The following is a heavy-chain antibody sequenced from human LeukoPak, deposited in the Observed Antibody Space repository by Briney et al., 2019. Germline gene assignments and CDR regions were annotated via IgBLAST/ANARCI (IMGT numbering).Heavy chain of an antibody. Sequence: GGSLRLSCAASGFTFSSYEMNWVRQAPGKGLEWVSYILNSGTTAYYADSVKGRFTISRDNAKKSLYLQMNSLRAEDTGVYYCARDPPDYWGQGILVTVSS. CDR3: ARDPPDY. CDR1: GFTFSSYE. J-gene: IGHJ4*02. V-gene: IGHV3-48*03. CDR2: ILNSGTTA.